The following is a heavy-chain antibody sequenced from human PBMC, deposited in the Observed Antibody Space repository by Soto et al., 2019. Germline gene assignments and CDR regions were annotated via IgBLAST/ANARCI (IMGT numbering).Heavy chain of an antibody. V-gene: IGHV4-61*01. J-gene: IGHJ5*02. CDR1: GGSVSSGSYY. Sequence: QVQLQESGPGLVKPSETLSLTCTVSGGSVSSGSYYWSWIRQPPGKGLEWIGYIYYSGSTNYNPSLKSRVTISVDTSKNQFSLKLSSVTAADTAVYYCARDVPGTAVNPWGQGTLVTVSS. D-gene: IGHD3-10*01. CDR2: IYYSGST. CDR3: ARDVPGTAVNP.